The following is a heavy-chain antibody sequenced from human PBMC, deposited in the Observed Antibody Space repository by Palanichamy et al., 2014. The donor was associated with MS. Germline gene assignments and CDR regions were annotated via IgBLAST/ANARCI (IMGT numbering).Heavy chain of an antibody. CDR2: INGGNGNT. J-gene: IGHJ4*02. CDR1: GYTFTSYA. Sequence: QVQLVQSGAEVKKPGASVKISCKASGYTFTSYAMHWVRQAPGQRLEWMGWINGGNGNTKHSQKFQGRVTITRVTSANTAYMELSSLRFEDTAAYYCARGYGYTTSWPPFDYWGQGALVTASS. V-gene: IGHV1-3*01. CDR3: ARGYGYTTSWPPFDY. D-gene: IGHD2-2*01.